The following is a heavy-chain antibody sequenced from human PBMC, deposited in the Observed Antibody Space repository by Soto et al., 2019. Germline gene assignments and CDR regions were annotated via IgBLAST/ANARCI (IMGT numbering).Heavy chain of an antibody. J-gene: IGHJ4*02. CDR2: IYSGGST. CDR3: ARVPHRFRSSSNYI. V-gene: IGHV3-53*01. D-gene: IGHD6-6*01. CDR1: GFTVSNTY. Sequence: PGGSLRLSCAASGFTVSNTYMSWVRQPPGKGLGWVSLIYSGGSTFYTDSVRGRFIISRDNSKNTLYLKMNSLRAEDTAMYYCARVPHRFRSSSNYIWGQGTLVTVSS.